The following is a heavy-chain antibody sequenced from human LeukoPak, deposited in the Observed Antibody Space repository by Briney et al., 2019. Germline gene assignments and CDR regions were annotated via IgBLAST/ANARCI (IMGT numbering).Heavy chain of an antibody. J-gene: IGHJ4*02. D-gene: IGHD3/OR15-3a*01. CDR1: GGSISSSSYY. Sequence: SETLSLTCTASGGSISSSSYYWGWIRQPPGKGLEWIGSIYYSGSTYYNPSLKSRVTISVDTSKNQFSLKLSSVTAADTAVYYCARGHTWTFAYWGQGTLVTVSS. CDR3: ARGHTWTFAY. CDR2: IYYSGST. V-gene: IGHV4-39*07.